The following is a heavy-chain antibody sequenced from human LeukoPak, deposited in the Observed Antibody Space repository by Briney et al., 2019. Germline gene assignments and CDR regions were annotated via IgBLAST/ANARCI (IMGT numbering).Heavy chain of an antibody. Sequence: PSQTLSLTCTVSGGSISSGGYYWSWIRQHPGKGLEWIGYIYYSGSTYYNPSLKSRVTISVDKSKNQFSLKLSSVTAADTAVYYCAQCLLLYDAFDIWGQGTMVTVSS. V-gene: IGHV4-31*09. CDR3: AQCLLLYDAFDI. CDR2: IYYSGST. CDR1: GGSISSGGYY. J-gene: IGHJ3*02. D-gene: IGHD3-22*01.